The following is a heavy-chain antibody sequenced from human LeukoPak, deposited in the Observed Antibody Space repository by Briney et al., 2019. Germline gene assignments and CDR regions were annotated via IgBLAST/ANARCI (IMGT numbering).Heavy chain of an antibody. V-gene: IGHV3-30-3*01. J-gene: IGHJ5*02. D-gene: IGHD3-3*01. CDR3: ARDVSLLWSGYYTGLGANWFDP. CDR2: ISYDGSNK. CDR1: GFTFSSYA. Sequence: GGSLRLSCAASGFTFSSYAMHWVRQAPGKGLEWVAVISYDGSNKYYADSVKGRFTISRDNSKNTLYLQMNSLRAEDTAVYYYARDVSLLWSGYYTGLGANWFDPWGQGTLVTVSS.